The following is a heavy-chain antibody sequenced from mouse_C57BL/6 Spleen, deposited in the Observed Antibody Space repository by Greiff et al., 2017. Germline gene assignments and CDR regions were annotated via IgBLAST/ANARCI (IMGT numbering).Heavy chain of an antibody. CDR3: TTGQAWFAY. D-gene: IGHD6-1*01. J-gene: IGHJ3*01. V-gene: IGHV14-4*01. CDR1: GFNIKDDY. Sequence: EVQLQQSGAELVRPGASVKLSCTASGFNIKDDYMHWVKQRPEQGLEWIGWVDPENGDPEYASKFQGKATITADTSSNTAYLQLSSLTSEETAVYYCTTGQAWFAYWGQGTLVTVSA. CDR2: VDPENGDP.